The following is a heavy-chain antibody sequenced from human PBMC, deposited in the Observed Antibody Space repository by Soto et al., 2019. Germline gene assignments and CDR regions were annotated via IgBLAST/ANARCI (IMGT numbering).Heavy chain of an antibody. CDR2: INPSGGST. CDR1: GYTFTSYY. CDR3: ASTPAGGRDAFDI. D-gene: IGHD2-15*01. J-gene: IGHJ3*02. V-gene: IGHV1-46*01. Sequence: ASVKVFCKASGYTFTSYYMHWVRQAPGQGLEWMGIINPSGGSTSYAQKFQGRVTMTRDTSTSTVYMELSSLRSEDTAVYYCASTPAGGRDAFDIWGQGTMVTVSS.